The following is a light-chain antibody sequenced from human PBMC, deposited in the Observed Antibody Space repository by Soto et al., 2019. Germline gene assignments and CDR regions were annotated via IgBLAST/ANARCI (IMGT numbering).Light chain of an antibody. CDR2: GNS. V-gene: IGLV1-40*01. J-gene: IGLJ1*01. CDR1: SANIGAGYD. Sequence: QSVLTQPPSVSGAPGQRVTISCTGSSANIGAGYDVHWYQQLPGTAPKLLIYGNSNRPSGVPDRFSGSKSGTSASLAITGRQADDESDYYCQSYDSSLSALYVFGTGTKVTVL. CDR3: QSYDSSLSALYV.